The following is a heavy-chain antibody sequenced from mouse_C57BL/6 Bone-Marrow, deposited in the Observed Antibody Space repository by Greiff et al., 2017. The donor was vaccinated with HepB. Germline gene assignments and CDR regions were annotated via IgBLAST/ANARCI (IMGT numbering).Heavy chain of an antibody. CDR3: ARQAYYSNSLFAY. Sequence: EVKVVESGGGLVKPGGSLKLSCAASGFTFSDYGMHWVRQAPEKGLEWVAYISSGSSTIYYADTVKGRFTISRDNAKNTLFLQMTSLRSEDTAMYYCARQAYYSNSLFAYWGQGTLVTVSA. D-gene: IGHD2-5*01. CDR2: ISSGSSTI. J-gene: IGHJ3*01. V-gene: IGHV5-17*01. CDR1: GFTFSDYG.